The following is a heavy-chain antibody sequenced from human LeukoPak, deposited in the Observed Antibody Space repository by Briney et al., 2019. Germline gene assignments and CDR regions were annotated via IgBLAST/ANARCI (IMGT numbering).Heavy chain of an antibody. CDR1: GGSFSGYY. V-gene: IGHV4-34*01. J-gene: IGHJ5*02. Sequence: SETLSLTCAVYGGSFSGYYWSWIRQPPGKGLEWIGEINHSGSTNYNPSLKSRVTISVDTSKNQFSLKLSSVTAADTAVYYCARGPPTIYCSSTSCYKAMSNWFDPWGQGTLVTVSS. CDR3: ARGPPTIYCSSTSCYKAMSNWFDP. CDR2: INHSGST. D-gene: IGHD2-2*01.